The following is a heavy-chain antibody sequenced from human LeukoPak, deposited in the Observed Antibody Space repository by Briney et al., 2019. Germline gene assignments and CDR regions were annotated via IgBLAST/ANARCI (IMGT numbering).Heavy chain of an antibody. CDR2: IKQDGSEK. D-gene: IGHD6-6*01. CDR3: ARGSEYTSSTNYYFDY. J-gene: IGHJ4*02. Sequence: GGSLRLSCAASGFTFSSYWMSWVRQAPGKGLEWVANIKQDGSEKPYVDSVKGRFTISRDNAKKSLFLHMNSLRVEDTAVYYCARGSEYTSSTNYYFDYWGQGTLVTVSS. V-gene: IGHV3-7*01. CDR1: GFTFSSYW.